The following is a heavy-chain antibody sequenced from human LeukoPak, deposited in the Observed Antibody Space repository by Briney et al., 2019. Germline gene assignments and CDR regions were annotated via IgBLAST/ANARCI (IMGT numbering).Heavy chain of an antibody. CDR3: ARGGSYYSVYYYYYMDV. CDR2: IYTSGST. V-gene: IGHV4-4*09. CDR1: GGSISSYY. J-gene: IGHJ6*03. D-gene: IGHD1-26*01. Sequence: PSETLSLTCTVSGGSISSYYWSWIRQPPGKGLEWIGYIYTSGSTNYNPSLKSRVTISVDTSKNQFSLKLSSVTAADTAVYYCARGGSYYSVYYYYYMDVWGKGTTVTVSS.